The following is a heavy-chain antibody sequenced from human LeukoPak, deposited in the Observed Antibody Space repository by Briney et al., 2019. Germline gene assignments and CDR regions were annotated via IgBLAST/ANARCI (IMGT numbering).Heavy chain of an antibody. CDR3: AKWVFDC. CDR1: GFSFSSYG. D-gene: IGHD1-26*01. CDR2: IWNDGNKK. V-gene: IGHV3-33*06. Sequence: GGSLRLSCAASGFSFSSYGMHWVRQAPGKALEWVAVIWNDGNKKYYTDSVKGRFTVSRDNSKNTLYLQMNSLRAEDTAVYYCAKWVFDCWGQGTLVTVSS. J-gene: IGHJ4*02.